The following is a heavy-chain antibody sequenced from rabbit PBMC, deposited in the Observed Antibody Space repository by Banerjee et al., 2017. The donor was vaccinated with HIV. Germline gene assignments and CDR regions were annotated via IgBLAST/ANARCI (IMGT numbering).Heavy chain of an antibody. CDR2: IDAGSGSA. V-gene: IGHV1S40*01. CDR1: GFSFSSYW. D-gene: IGHD6-1*01. Sequence: QSLEESGGDLVKPGASLTLTCTASGFSFSSYWMNWVRQAPGKGLEWIGCIDAGSGSAYYASWAKGRFTISKTSSTTVTLQMTSLTAADTATYFCARDYGGDADVYFDLWGPGTLVT. CDR3: ARDYGGDADVYFDL. J-gene: IGHJ4*01.